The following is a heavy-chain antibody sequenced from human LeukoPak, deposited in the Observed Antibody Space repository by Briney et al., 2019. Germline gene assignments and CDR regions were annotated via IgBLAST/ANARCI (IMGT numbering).Heavy chain of an antibody. V-gene: IGHV3-7*01. CDR2: IKQDGSEK. J-gene: IGHJ6*03. D-gene: IGHD3-10*01. CDR3: ARGITNYGSGSYVRDRPYDYYYYYYMDV. CDR1: GFTFSIYW. Sequence: GGSLRLSCAASGFTFSIYWMSWVRQAPGKGLEWVANIKQDGSEKYYVDSVKGRFTISRDNAKNSLYLQMNSLTADDTAVYYCARGITNYGSGSYVRDRPYDYYYYYYMDVWGKGATVTVSS.